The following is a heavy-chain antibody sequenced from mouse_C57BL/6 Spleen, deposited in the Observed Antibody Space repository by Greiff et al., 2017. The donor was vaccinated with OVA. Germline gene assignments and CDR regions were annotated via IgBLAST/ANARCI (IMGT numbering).Heavy chain of an antibody. CDR3: TRTYYYGSSYVTLDY. Sequence: QVQLQQSGAELVRPGASVTLSCKASGYTFTDYEMHWVKQTPVHGLEWIGAIDPETGGTAYNQKFKGKAILTADKSSSTAYMELRSLTSEDSAVYYCTRTYYYGSSYVTLDYWGQGTTLTVSS. CDR1: GYTFTDYE. V-gene: IGHV1-15*01. J-gene: IGHJ2*01. D-gene: IGHD1-1*01. CDR2: IDPETGGT.